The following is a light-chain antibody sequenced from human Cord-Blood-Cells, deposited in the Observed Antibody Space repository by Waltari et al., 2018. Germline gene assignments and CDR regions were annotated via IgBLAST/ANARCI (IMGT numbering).Light chain of an antibody. CDR2: EVS. CDR3: SSYTSSSTFPYV. CDR1: SSYVGSYNR. J-gene: IGLJ1*01. Sequence: QSALTQPPSVSGSPGQSVTISCTGTSSYVGSYNRVSWYQQPPGTAPKLMIYEVSNRPSGVPDRYSGSESGNTASLTISGLQAEDEADYYCSSYTSSSTFPYVFGTGTKVTVL. V-gene: IGLV2-18*02.